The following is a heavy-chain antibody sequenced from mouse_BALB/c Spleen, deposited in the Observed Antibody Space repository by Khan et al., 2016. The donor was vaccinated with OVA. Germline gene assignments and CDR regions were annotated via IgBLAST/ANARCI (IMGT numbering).Heavy chain of an antibody. V-gene: IGHV1-5*01. CDR1: GYTFTSYW. Sequence: EVQLQQSGTVLARPGTSVKMSCKASGYTFTSYWMHWVKQRPGQGLEWIGAIYPGNSDTSYNQKFKGKAKLTAVTSNSTAYLELSSLTNEESAGSYCTRYGYLFAYWGQGTLVTVSA. CDR3: TRYGYLFAY. D-gene: IGHD2-2*01. CDR2: IYPGNSDT. J-gene: IGHJ3*01.